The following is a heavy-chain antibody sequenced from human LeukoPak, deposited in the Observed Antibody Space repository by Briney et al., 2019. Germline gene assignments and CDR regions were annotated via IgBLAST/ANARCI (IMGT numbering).Heavy chain of an antibody. J-gene: IGHJ4*02. Sequence: GGSLRLSYAASGFTFSSYAMSWVRQDPGKGLEWVSSITTSGSKSYADSVKGRFTISRDNAKNLVYLQMNSLRVEDTAVYYCARDRIGVGLMVYVTAYYFDYWGQGTLVTVSS. V-gene: IGHV3-21*01. CDR3: ARDRIGVGLMVYVTAYYFDY. CDR1: GFTFSSYA. D-gene: IGHD2-8*01. CDR2: ITTSGSK.